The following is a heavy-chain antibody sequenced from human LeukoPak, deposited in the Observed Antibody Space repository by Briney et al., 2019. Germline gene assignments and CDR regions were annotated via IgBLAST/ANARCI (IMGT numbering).Heavy chain of an antibody. V-gene: IGHV4-61*01. J-gene: IGHJ4*02. CDR1: GGSTSSSSYY. CDR3: ARDTDGSSPLGY. CDR2: IYYSGST. D-gene: IGHD6-6*01. Sequence: SETLSLTCTVSGGSTSSSSYYWSWIRQPPGKGLEWIGYIYYSGSTNYNPSLKSRVTISVDTSKNQFSLKLSSVTAADTAVYYCARDTDGSSPLGYWGQGTLVTVSS.